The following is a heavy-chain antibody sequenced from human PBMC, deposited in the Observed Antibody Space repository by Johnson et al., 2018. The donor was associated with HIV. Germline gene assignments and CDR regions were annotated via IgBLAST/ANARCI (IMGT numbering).Heavy chain of an antibody. CDR1: GLTFSSYG. Sequence: QVHLVESGGGVVQPGGSLRLSCAASGLTFSSYGMHWVRQAPGKGLEWVAFIRYDVTKKYYADSVKGRFTISRDNAKNSVYLQMKSLRAEDTAVYYCAREGRLGSYLGGVAFDIWGQGTMVTVSS. V-gene: IGHV3-30*02. CDR3: AREGRLGSYLGGVAFDI. D-gene: IGHD1-26*01. CDR2: IRYDVTKK. J-gene: IGHJ3*02.